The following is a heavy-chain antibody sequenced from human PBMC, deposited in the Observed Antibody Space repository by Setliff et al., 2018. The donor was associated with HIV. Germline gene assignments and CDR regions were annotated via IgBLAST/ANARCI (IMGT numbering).Heavy chain of an antibody. CDR2: SYYRGST. CDR1: GVSVSSSSFY. CDR3: ARHTPPGDCSVEACYLR. Sequence: SETLSLTCTASGVSVSSSSFYWGWIRQPPGKGLEWIGSSYYRGSTYSNPSLKSRVTISLDTSKNQFSLQLTSVTAADTAVYYCARHTPPGDCSVEACYLRWCQGLQVTVSS. J-gene: IGHJ4*02. D-gene: IGHD2-15*01. V-gene: IGHV4-39*01.